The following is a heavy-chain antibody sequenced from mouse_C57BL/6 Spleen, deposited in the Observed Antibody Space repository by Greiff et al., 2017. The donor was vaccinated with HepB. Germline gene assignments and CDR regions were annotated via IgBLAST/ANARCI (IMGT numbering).Heavy chain of an antibody. J-gene: IGHJ3*01. CDR2: ISDGGSYT. CDR1: GFTFSSYA. V-gene: IGHV5-4*01. CDR3: ARAWNYYGSSFFAY. Sequence: EVQLVESGGGLVKPGGSLKLSCAASGFTFSSYAMSWVRQTPEKRLEWVATISDGGSYTYYPDNVKGRFTISRDNAKNNLYLQMSHLKSEDTAMYYCARAWNYYGSSFFAYWGQGTLVTVSA. D-gene: IGHD1-1*01.